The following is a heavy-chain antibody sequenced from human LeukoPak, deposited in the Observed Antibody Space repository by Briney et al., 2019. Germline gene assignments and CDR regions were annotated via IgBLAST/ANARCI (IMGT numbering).Heavy chain of an antibody. D-gene: IGHD6-13*01. CDR3: ARAGSSSWSEFDP. CDR1: GFTFSTYG. CDR2: ISSSSSTI. V-gene: IGHV3-48*04. J-gene: IGHJ5*02. Sequence: GGSLRLSCVASGFTFSTYGMNWVRQAPGKGLEWVSYISSSSSTIYYADSLKGRLTISRDNAKNSLYLQMNSLRAEDTAMYYCARAGSSSWSEFDPWGQGTLVTVSS.